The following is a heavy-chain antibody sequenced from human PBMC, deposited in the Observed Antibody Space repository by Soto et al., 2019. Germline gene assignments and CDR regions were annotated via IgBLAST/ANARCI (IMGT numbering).Heavy chain of an antibody. J-gene: IGHJ4*02. D-gene: IGHD5-12*01. V-gene: IGHV3-9*01. CDR2: ISWHGGHI. CDR3: AKGAYDYGQMDS. Sequence: EVQLVESGGGLIRPGRSLRLSCSASGFTFHDYAMHWVRQVPGKGLEWVSGISWHGGHIGYGDSVKGRFTISRDNAKKSLYLQLNSLRVEDTALYYCAKGAYDYGQMDSWGQGTLVTVSS. CDR1: GFTFHDYA.